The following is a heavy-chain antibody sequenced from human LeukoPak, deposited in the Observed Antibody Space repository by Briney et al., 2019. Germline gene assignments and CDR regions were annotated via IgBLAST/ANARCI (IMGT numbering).Heavy chain of an antibody. V-gene: IGHV1-3*01. J-gene: IGHJ4*02. CDR1: GYTFTIYA. Sequence: GASVNVSCKASGYTFTIYAMHWVRQAPGQRLEWMGWINAGNGNTKYSQKFQGRVTITRDTSASTAYMELSSLRSEDTAVYYCARDQGTRPGDYWGQGTLDTVSS. D-gene: IGHD6-6*01. CDR2: INAGNGNT. CDR3: ARDQGTRPGDY.